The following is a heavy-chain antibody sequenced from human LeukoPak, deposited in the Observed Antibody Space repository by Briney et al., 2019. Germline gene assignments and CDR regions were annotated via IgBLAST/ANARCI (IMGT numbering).Heavy chain of an antibody. Sequence: GGSLRLSCAASGFTISSNYMNWVRQAPGKGPEWLSVTYTSGDRYDADSVKDRFTISRDNSKNTLYLQMNNLRAEDTAIYYCAKKGAVTATGYFDYWGQGTLVTVSS. CDR3: AKKGAVTATGYFDY. D-gene: IGHD2-21*02. CDR2: TYTSGDR. J-gene: IGHJ4*02. CDR1: GFTISSNY. V-gene: IGHV3-53*01.